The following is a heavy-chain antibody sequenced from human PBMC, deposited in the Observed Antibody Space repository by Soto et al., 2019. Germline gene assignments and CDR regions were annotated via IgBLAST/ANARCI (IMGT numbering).Heavy chain of an antibody. CDR1: GGTFSTYT. Sequence: QVQLVQSGAEVKKPGSSVKVSCKASGGTFSTYTITWVRQAPGQGLEWMGRIIPIIGIINYAQKLQGRVTITADKFTGTADMELTRLRSDDTAVYYCAGDPDSHYNDSHASSYPWGQGTLVTVSS. CDR2: IIPIIGII. CDR3: AGDPDSHYNDSHASSYP. D-gene: IGHD3-22*01. J-gene: IGHJ5*02. V-gene: IGHV1-69*02.